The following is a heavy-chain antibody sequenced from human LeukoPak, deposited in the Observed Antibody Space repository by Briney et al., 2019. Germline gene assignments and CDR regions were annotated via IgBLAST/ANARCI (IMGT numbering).Heavy chain of an antibody. Sequence: PGGSLRLSCAASGFTFSSYGMHWVRQAPGKGLEWVAVISYDGSDKYYADSVKGRFTISRDNSKNTLYLQMNSLRAEDTAVYYCAKASYSSGRYRVVYGMDVWGQGTTVTVSS. CDR2: ISYDGSDK. CDR3: AKASYSSGRYRVVYGMDV. D-gene: IGHD6-19*01. CDR1: GFTFSSYG. V-gene: IGHV3-30*18. J-gene: IGHJ6*02.